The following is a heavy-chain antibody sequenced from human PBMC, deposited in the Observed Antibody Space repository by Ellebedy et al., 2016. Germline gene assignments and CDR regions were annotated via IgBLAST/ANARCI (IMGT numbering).Heavy chain of an antibody. J-gene: IGHJ4*02. D-gene: IGHD3-10*01. Sequence: SETLSLTCAVYGGSFSDYYWSWIRQPPGKGLEWIGEINHSGSTNYNPSLKSRVTITVDTSKNQFSLMLSSVTAADTAVYYCARGQEETVWFGEFLLYYFDYWGQGTLVTVSS. CDR1: GGSFSDYY. CDR2: INHSGST. V-gene: IGHV4-34*01. CDR3: ARGQEETVWFGEFLLYYFDY.